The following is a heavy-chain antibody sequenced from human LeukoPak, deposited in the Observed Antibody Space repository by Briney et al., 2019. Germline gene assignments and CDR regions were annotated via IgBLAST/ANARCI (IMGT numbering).Heavy chain of an antibody. CDR3: ASLPLRYFDWLSKGGGFDY. D-gene: IGHD3-9*01. CDR2: IYYSGST. CDR1: GGSISSSSYY. V-gene: IGHV4-39*01. J-gene: IGHJ4*02. Sequence: PSETLSLTCAVSGGSISSSSYYWGWIRQPPGKGLEWIVSIYYSGSTYYNPSLKSRVTISVDTSKNQFSLKLSSVTAADTAVYYCASLPLRYFDWLSKGGGFDYWGQGTLVTVSS.